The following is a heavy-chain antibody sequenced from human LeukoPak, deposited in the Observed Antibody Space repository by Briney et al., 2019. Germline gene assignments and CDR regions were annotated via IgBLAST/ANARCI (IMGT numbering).Heavy chain of an antibody. Sequence: GGSLRLSCAASGFTFSSYWMHWVRQAPGTGLVWVSHIATDGSTTGYADSVKGRFTTSRDNAKNMLYLQMNSLRAEDTALYYCARGAGSPDYWGQGTLVTVSS. CDR1: GFTFSSYW. J-gene: IGHJ4*02. CDR2: IATDGSTT. V-gene: IGHV3-74*01. D-gene: IGHD1-26*01. CDR3: ARGAGSPDY.